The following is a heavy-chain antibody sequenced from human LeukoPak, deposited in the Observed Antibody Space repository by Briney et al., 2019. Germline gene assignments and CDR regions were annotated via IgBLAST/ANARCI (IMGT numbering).Heavy chain of an antibody. CDR1: GFTFSSYA. J-gene: IGHJ4*02. V-gene: IGHV3-23*01. Sequence: PGGSLRLSCAASGFTFSSYAMSWVRQAPGKGLEWVSAISGSGGSTYYADSVKGRFTISRDNSKNTLYLQMNSLRAEDTAVYYCAKDDATIFGVVIARLFDYWGQGTLVTVSS. D-gene: IGHD3-3*01. CDR3: AKDDATIFGVVIARLFDY. CDR2: ISGSGGST.